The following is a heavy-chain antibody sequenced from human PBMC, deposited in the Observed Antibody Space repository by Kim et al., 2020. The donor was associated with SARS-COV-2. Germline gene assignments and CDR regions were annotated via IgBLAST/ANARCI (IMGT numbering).Heavy chain of an antibody. V-gene: IGHV3-9*01. CDR2: ISWSSNNI. J-gene: IGHJ4*02. CDR3: AKDTNPYYCDISPDY. D-gene: IGHD3-22*01. Sequence: GRSLRLSCAASGFTFDDYAMHWVRQAPGKGLEWVSGISWSSNNIDYAHSVKGRFTISRDNTRNSLFLQMNSLRPEDTAFYYCAKDTNPYYCDISPDYWGQGTLVTVSS. CDR1: GFTFDDYA.